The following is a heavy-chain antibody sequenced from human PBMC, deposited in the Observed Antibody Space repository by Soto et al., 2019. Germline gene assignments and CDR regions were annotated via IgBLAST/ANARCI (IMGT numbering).Heavy chain of an antibody. Sequence: QVQLVESGGGVVQPGRSLRLSCAASGFTFSSYGMHWVRQAPCKGLEWVAVIAYDGSNKYYADSVEGRFTISRDNSKNTLNMQVNSLRAGDTAVYYCAKEGQYYDILTGYRSHYGMDVWGQGTMVTVSS. CDR3: AKEGQYYDILTGYRSHYGMDV. J-gene: IGHJ6*02. CDR2: IAYDGSNK. CDR1: GFTFSSYG. V-gene: IGHV3-30*18. D-gene: IGHD3-9*01.